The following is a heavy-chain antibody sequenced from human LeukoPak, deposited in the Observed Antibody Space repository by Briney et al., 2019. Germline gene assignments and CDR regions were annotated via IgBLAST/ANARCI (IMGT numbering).Heavy chain of an antibody. CDR3: ARHVRWSDFDY. J-gene: IGHJ4*02. D-gene: IGHD3-10*02. CDR2: INHSGST. Sequence: SETLSLTCAVYGGSFSGYYWSWIRQPPGKGLEWIGEINHSGSTNYNPSLKSRVTISVDTSKNQFSLKLSSVTAADTAVYYCARHVRWSDFDYWGQGTLVTVSS. CDR1: GGSFSGYY. V-gene: IGHV4-34*01.